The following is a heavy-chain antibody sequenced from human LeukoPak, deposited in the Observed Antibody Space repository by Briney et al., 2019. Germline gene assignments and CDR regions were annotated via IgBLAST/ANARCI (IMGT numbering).Heavy chain of an antibody. V-gene: IGHV1-69*05. D-gene: IGHD3-10*01. CDR2: IIPIFGTA. CDR3: AIYGSGGYPKYNWFDS. CDR1: GGTFSSYA. J-gene: IGHJ5*01. Sequence: SVKVSCKASGGTFSSYAISWVRQAPGQGLEWMGGIIPIFGTANYAQKFQGRVTITTDESTSTAYMELSSLRSEDTAVYYCAIYGSGGYPKYNWFDSWGQGTLVTVSS.